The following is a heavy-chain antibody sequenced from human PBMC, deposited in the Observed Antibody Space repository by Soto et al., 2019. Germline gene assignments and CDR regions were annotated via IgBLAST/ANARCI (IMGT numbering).Heavy chain of an antibody. Sequence: PSETLSLTCTVSGGSISSYYWSWIRQPPGKGLEWIGYIYYSGSTNYNPSLMSRVTISVDTSKIQFSLKLSSVTAADTAVYYCARRWGYYFDYWGQGTLVTVSS. CDR1: GGSISSYY. D-gene: IGHD3-16*01. J-gene: IGHJ4*02. V-gene: IGHV4-59*01. CDR2: IYYSGST. CDR3: ARRWGYYFDY.